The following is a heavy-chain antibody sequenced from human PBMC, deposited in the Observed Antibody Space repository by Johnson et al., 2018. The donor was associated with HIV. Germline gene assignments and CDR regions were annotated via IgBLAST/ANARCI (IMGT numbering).Heavy chain of an antibody. J-gene: IGHJ3*02. V-gene: IGHV3-11*04. CDR3: ARVGGLYYYDSSGYRDDAFDI. CDR2: ISSSGSTI. D-gene: IGHD3-22*01. CDR1: GFPFSAYY. Sequence: VQLVESGGGLVKPGGSLRLSCAASGFPFSAYYMSWIPQAPGKGREWVSSISSSGSTISYADSVKGRFTISRATAKNSLYLQMNSLRAEDTAVYYCARVGGLYYYDSSGYRDDAFDIWGQGTMVTVSS.